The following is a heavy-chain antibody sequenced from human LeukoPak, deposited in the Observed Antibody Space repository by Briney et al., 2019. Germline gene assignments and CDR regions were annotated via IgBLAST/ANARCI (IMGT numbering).Heavy chain of an antibody. CDR2: IRSKAYGGTT. V-gene: IGHV3-49*04. CDR3: TKTYYDFWSGYSYYFDY. J-gene: IGHJ4*02. Sequence: PGGSLRLSCTASGFTFGDFAMSWVRQAPGKGLEWVGFIRSKAYGGTTEYAASVKGRFTISRDDSKSIAYLQMNSLKTEDTAVYYCTKTYYDFWSGYSYYFDYWGQGTLVTVSS. D-gene: IGHD3-3*01. CDR1: GFTFGDFA.